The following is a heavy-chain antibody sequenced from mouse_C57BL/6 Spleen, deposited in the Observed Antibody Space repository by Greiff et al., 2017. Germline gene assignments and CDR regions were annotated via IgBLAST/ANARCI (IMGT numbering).Heavy chain of an antibody. CDR1: GYTFTSYW. CDR3: ARGGNWGIYDY. J-gene: IGHJ2*01. CDR2: IDPSASAT. D-gene: IGHD4-1*01. Sequence: QVQLQQPGAELVRPGSSVTLSCKASGYTFTSYWMHWVKQRPIQGLEWIGNIDPSASATHYNQKFKDKATVTVDKSYSTAYVQLSSLTSEDSAVYDCARGGNWGIYDYWGQGTTLTVSS. V-gene: IGHV1-52*01.